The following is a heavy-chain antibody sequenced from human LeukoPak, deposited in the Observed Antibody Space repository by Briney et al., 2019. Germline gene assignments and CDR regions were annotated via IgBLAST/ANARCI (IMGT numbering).Heavy chain of an antibody. V-gene: IGHV1-24*01. CDR2: FDPEDGET. J-gene: IGHJ4*02. D-gene: IGHD1-26*01. Sequence: ASVKVSCKVSGYTLTELSMHWVRQAPGKGGEGMGGFDPEDGETIYAQKFQGRVTITEDTSTDTAYMELSSLRSEDTAVYYCATGFIVGATPLDYWGQGTLVTVSS. CDR1: GYTLTELS. CDR3: ATGFIVGATPLDY.